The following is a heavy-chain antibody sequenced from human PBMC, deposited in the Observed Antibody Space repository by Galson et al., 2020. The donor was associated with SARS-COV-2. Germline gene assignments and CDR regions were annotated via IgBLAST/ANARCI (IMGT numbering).Heavy chain of an antibody. Sequence: ASVKVSCKASGYTFTGYYMHWVRQAPGHGLEWMGWINPNSGGTNYAQKFQGRVTMTRDTSISTAYMELSRLRSDDTAVYYCARAGPRIAAAGHNWFDPWGQGTLVTVSS. CDR1: GYTFTGYY. J-gene: IGHJ5*02. V-gene: IGHV1-2*02. CDR3: ARAGPRIAAAGHNWFDP. CDR2: INPNSGGT. D-gene: IGHD6-13*01.